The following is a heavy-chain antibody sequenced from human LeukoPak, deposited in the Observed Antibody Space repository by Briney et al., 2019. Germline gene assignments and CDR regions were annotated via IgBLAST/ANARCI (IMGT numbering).Heavy chain of an antibody. CDR1: RGTFSSYE. CDR2: IIPIFGIT. J-gene: IGHJ4*02. Sequence: SVKVSCKASRGTFSSYEISWVRQAPGQGLEWMGRIIPIFGITNYTQKFQGRVTLTADKSTSTAYMELSSLSSEDTAVYYCARGGNYYGDYGAFDYWGQGTLVTVSS. D-gene: IGHD4-17*01. V-gene: IGHV1-69*10. CDR3: ARGGNYYGDYGAFDY.